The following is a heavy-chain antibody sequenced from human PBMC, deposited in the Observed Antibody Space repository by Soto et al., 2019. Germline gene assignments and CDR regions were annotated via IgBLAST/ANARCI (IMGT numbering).Heavy chain of an antibody. V-gene: IGHV4-61*08. Sequence: QVQLQESGPGLVKPSETLSLTCTVSGASVSSGDYYWSWIRQPPGKGLECIGYIYYSGSTNYNPSYSGSTNYNPSLRSRVTISLDTSKNQFSLKLRSVTAADTAVYYCARAGSPNKGFDPWGQGTLVSVSS. CDR2: IYYSGSTNYNPSYSGST. CDR1: GASVSSGDYY. CDR3: ARAGSPNKGFDP. J-gene: IGHJ5*02. D-gene: IGHD1-26*01.